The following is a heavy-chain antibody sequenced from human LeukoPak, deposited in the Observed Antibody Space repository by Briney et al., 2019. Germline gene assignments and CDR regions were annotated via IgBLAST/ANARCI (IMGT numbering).Heavy chain of an antibody. D-gene: IGHD4-17*01. CDR1: GFTFTSYD. J-gene: IGHJ1*01. Sequence: GGSLRLSCAASGFTFTSYDMSWVRQAPGKGLEWVSVIYSGGGTYYADSVKGRFTISRDNSKNTLYLQMNSLRAEDTAVYYCARAVYTVTTGAEYFQHWGQGTLVAVSS. CDR2: IYSGGGT. V-gene: IGHV3-53*01. CDR3: ARAVYTVTTGAEYFQH.